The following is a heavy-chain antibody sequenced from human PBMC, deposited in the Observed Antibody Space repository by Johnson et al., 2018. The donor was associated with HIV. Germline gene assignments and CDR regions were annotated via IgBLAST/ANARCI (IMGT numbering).Heavy chain of an antibody. CDR3: TTAIVIDAFDI. V-gene: IGHV3-15*01. J-gene: IGHJ3*02. D-gene: IGHD3-16*02. CDR1: GFTFSNVW. CDR2: IKRKIEAEAT. Sequence: VQLVESGGGLVQPGGSLRLSCAASGFTFSNVWMSWVRQAPGKGLEWVGRIKRKIEAEATDYAAPVKGRFTISRDDSKNTLFLQMSSLKTDDTAVYYCTTAIVIDAFDIWGQGKMVTVSS.